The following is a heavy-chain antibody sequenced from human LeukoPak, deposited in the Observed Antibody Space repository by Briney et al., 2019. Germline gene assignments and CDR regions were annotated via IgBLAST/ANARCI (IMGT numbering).Heavy chain of an antibody. V-gene: IGHV3-21*01. CDR1: GFTFSSYS. J-gene: IGHJ6*02. D-gene: IGHD2-2*01. CDR2: ISSSSSYI. CDR3: ARQIRAYCSSTSCLYYYYYGMDV. Sequence: PGGSLRLSRAASGFTFSSYSMNWVRQAPGKGLEWVSSISSSSSYIYYADSVKGRFTISRDNAKNSLYLQMNSLRAEDTAVYYCARQIRAYCSSTSCLYYYYYGMDVWGQGTTVTVSS.